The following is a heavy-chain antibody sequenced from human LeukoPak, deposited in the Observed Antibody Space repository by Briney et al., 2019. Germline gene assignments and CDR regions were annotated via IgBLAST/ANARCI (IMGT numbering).Heavy chain of an antibody. J-gene: IGHJ2*01. CDR2: LHSGGTT. CDR1: GFTLSSNY. CDR3: ARANWYFDV. V-gene: IGHV3-53*01. Sequence: PGGSLRLSCAASGFTLSSNYMSWVRQAPGRGLEWVPILHSGGTTYYADSVKGRFTISRDNSKNTLYLQMNSLRVEDAAIYYCARANWYFDVWGRGTLVAVSS.